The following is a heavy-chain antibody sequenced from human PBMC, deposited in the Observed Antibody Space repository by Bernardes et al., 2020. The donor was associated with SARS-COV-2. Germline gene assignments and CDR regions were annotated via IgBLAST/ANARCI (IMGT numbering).Heavy chain of an antibody. CDR2: FYSSGSS. D-gene: IGHD2-21*01. J-gene: IGHJ6*02. CDR3: AGSSCGIDCYIGGLRSWDYGMDV. Sequence: SEPLSLTCTVSGGSISSSNYYWGWLLQPPGKGLEWIGSFYSSGSSYYNPSFHSRVRASVDTSKNQFSMRLSFVTVADTAVYYCAGSSCGIDCYIGGLRSWDYGMDVWGQGTTVTVSS. V-gene: IGHV4-39*01. CDR1: GGSISSSNYY.